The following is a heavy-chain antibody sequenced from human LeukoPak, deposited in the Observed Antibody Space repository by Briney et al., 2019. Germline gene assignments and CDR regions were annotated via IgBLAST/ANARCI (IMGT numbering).Heavy chain of an antibody. J-gene: IGHJ3*02. CDR1: GGTFGSYA. D-gene: IGHD1-1*01. Sequence: SVKVSCKASGGTFGSYAISWVRQAPGQGLEWMGGIIPIFGTANYAQKFQGRVTITADESTSTAYMELSSLRSEDTAVYYCARGNWNDVFAFDIWGQGTMVTVSS. V-gene: IGHV1-69*13. CDR2: IIPIFGTA. CDR3: ARGNWNDVFAFDI.